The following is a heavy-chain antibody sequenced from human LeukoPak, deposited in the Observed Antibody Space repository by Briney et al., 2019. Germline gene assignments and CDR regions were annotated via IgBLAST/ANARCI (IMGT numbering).Heavy chain of an antibody. D-gene: IGHD2-2*02. CDR2: IYYTEST. CDR3: ARQTIASVTGYMLFDL. CDR1: GGSINSRDYY. V-gene: IGHV4-39*01. J-gene: IGHJ2*01. Sequence: PSETLSLTCAVSGGSINSRDYYWGWIRQPPGKGLEWVGSIYYTESTFHNPSLKSPFIISVNTSKNLFSLKLTSVTAADSAIYYCARQTIASVTGYMLFDLWGRGTLVIVSS.